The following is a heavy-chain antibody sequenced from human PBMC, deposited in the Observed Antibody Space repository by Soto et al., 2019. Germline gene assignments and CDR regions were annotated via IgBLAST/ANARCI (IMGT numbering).Heavy chain of an antibody. Sequence: ASVKVSCKASGYTFTSYAMHWVRQAPGQRLEWMGWINAGNGNTKYSQKFQGRVTITRDTSASTAYMELSSLRSEDTAVYYCARDRTPYYYDSSGYEYWGQGTLVTVSS. J-gene: IGHJ4*02. CDR2: INAGNGNT. V-gene: IGHV1-3*01. D-gene: IGHD3-22*01. CDR3: ARDRTPYYYDSSGYEY. CDR1: GYTFTSYA.